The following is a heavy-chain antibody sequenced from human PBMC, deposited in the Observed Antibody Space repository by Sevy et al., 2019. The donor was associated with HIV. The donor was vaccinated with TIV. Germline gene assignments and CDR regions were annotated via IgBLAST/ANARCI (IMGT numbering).Heavy chain of an antibody. CDR1: GFNVNNYG. J-gene: IGHJ5*02. Sequence: GGSLRLSCEVSGFNVNNYGMHWVRQAPGKGLEWVAMVPYDGSKSHYVDSVKGRFTISRDYSENTLYLQMNNLRVEDTAVYYYAIDHNTGWCNWFDPWGQGTLVTVSS. CDR2: VPYDGSKS. CDR3: AIDHNTGWCNWFDP. D-gene: IGHD3-9*01. V-gene: IGHV3-30*02.